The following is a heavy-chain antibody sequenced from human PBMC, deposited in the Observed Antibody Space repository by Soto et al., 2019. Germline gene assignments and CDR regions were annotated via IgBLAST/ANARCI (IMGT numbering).Heavy chain of an antibody. CDR3: ARRDGYNRFDY. Sequence: SETLSLTCTVSGGSISNNFWSWIRQSPGKGLEWIGYIHYTGITNYNPSLKSRVTISVDTSKNQLSLRLSSVTAADTAVYYCARRDGYNRFDYWGKVAQFNVSS. V-gene: IGHV4-59*01. CDR1: GGSISNNF. CDR2: IHYTGIT. D-gene: IGHD5-12*01. J-gene: IGHJ4*02.